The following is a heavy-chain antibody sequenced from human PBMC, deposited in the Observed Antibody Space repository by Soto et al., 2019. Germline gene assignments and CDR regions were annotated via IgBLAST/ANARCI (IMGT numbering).Heavy chain of an antibody. V-gene: IGHV4-31*03. CDR3: ARRRRDLWFGETLPDYWYFDL. Sequence: LSLTCTVSGGSISRGGYYWSWIRQHPGKGLELIGYIYYSGSTYYNPSLKSRVTISVDTSKNQFSLKLSSVTAADTAVYYCARRRRDLWFGETLPDYWYFDLWGRGTLVTVSS. J-gene: IGHJ2*01. D-gene: IGHD3-10*01. CDR2: IYYSGST. CDR1: GGSISRGGYY.